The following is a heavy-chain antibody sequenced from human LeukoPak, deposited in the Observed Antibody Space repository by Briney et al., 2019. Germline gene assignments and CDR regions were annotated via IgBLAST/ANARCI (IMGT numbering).Heavy chain of an antibody. CDR1: GFTFNIYG. V-gene: IGHV3-30*02. Sequence: GGSLRLSCAASGFTFNIYGMHWVRQAPGKGLEWVSFIRYDGSNKYYADSVKGRFTISRDTSKNTLYLQMNSLRAEDTAVYYRAKHVSSGWLNFDYWGQGTLVTASS. CDR2: IRYDGSNK. D-gene: IGHD6-19*01. CDR3: AKHVSSGWLNFDY. J-gene: IGHJ4*02.